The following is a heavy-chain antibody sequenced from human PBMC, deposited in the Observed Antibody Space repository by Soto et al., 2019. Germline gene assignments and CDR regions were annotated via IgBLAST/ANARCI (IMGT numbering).Heavy chain of an antibody. CDR3: ARAGAATLSDY. J-gene: IGHJ4*02. Sequence: QVQLQESGPGLVKPSETLSLTCTVSGGSISNYYCSWIRQPPGKGLEWIGYIYSSGSTNYNPSLKSRVTISVDTSKNQFSLKLSSVTAADTAVYYCARAGAATLSDYWGQGTLVTVSS. D-gene: IGHD2-15*01. V-gene: IGHV4-59*01. CDR2: IYSSGST. CDR1: GGSISNYY.